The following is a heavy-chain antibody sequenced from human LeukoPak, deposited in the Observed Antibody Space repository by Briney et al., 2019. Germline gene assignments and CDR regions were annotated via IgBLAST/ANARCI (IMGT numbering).Heavy chain of an antibody. CDR3: AKGSLGDIVATIGY. D-gene: IGHD5-12*01. J-gene: IGHJ4*02. CDR2: IRYDGSNK. CDR1: GFTFSSYG. V-gene: IGHV3-30*02. Sequence: GRSLRLSCAAPGFTFSSYGMHWVRQAPGKGLEWVAFIRYDGSNKYYADSVKGRFTISRDNSKNTLYLQMNSLRAEDTAVYYCAKGSLGDIVATIGYWGQGTLVTVSS.